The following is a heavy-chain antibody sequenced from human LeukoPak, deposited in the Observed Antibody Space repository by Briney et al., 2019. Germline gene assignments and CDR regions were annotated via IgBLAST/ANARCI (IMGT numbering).Heavy chain of an antibody. CDR1: GFTFDDYA. D-gene: IGHD5-12*01. J-gene: IGHJ4*02. CDR2: ISWNSGSI. Sequence: PGGSLRLSCAASGFTFDDYAMHWVRQAPGKGLEWVSGISWNSGSIGYADSVKGRFTISRDNAKNSLYLQMNSLRAEDTALYYCAKAMWMAFDYWGQGTLVTVSS. V-gene: IGHV3-9*01. CDR3: AKAMWMAFDY.